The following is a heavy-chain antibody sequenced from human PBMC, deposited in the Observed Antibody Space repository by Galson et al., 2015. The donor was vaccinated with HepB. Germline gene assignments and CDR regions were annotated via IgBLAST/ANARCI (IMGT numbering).Heavy chain of an antibody. D-gene: IGHD6-19*01. J-gene: IGHJ4*02. Sequence: QSGAEVKKPGESLRISCTGSGYTFTNNWITWGRQMPGKGLEWMGRINPTDSSANYSPSFQGHVSISIDKSVTTAYLQWSSLKASDTAIYYCARGRGWTDYWGQGTLLTVTS. CDR1: GYTFTNNW. CDR2: INPTDSSA. V-gene: IGHV5-10-1*01. CDR3: ARGRGWTDY.